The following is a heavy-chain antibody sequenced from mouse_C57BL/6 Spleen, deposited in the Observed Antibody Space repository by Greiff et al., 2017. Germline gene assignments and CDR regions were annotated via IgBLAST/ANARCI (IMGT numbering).Heavy chain of an antibody. CDR2: ISYDGSN. CDR1: GYSITSGYY. D-gene: IGHD3-2*02. Sequence: DVKLQESGPGLVKPSQSLSLTCSVTGYSITSGYYWNWIRQFPGNKLEWMGYISYDGSNNYNPSLKNRISITRDTSKNQFFLKLNSVTTEDTATYYCARGGYGRYYAMDDWGQGTSGTVSS. V-gene: IGHV3-6*01. CDR3: ARGGYGRYYAMDD. J-gene: IGHJ4*01.